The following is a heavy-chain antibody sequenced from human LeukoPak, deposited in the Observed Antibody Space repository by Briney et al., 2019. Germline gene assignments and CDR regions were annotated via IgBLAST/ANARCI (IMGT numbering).Heavy chain of an antibody. Sequence: GRSLRLSCAASGFIFSSYGMHWVRQAPGKGLEWVAVISYDGSNKYYADSVKGRFTISRDNSKNTLYLQMNSLRAEDTAVYYCARPRLQFRYNWFDPWGQGTLVTVSS. D-gene: IGHD4-11*01. J-gene: IGHJ5*02. V-gene: IGHV3-30*03. CDR2: ISYDGSNK. CDR1: GFIFSSYG. CDR3: ARPRLQFRYNWFDP.